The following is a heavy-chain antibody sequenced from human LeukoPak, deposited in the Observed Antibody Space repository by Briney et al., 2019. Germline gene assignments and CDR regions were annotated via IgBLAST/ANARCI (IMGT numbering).Heavy chain of an antibody. D-gene: IGHD2-21*02. CDR2: ISPSSSYI. Sequence: GGSLRLSCAGSGFRFTSYSLTWVRQAPGKGLEWVSSISPSSSYIFYADSVRGRFTISRDNAKNSLYLQMSSLRAEDTAIYYCTRKNCDGDRSYALDVWGQGTTVTVSS. J-gene: IGHJ6*02. V-gene: IGHV3-21*01. CDR3: TRKNCDGDRSYALDV. CDR1: GFRFTSYS.